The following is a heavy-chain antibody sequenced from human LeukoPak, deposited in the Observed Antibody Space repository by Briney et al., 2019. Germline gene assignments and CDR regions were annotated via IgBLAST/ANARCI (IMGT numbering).Heavy chain of an antibody. CDR3: ARVGYYDSSGWERYASDI. CDR2: INRDGSST. Sequence: GGSLRLSCAASGFTFSSYWMHWVRQTPGKGLVWVSRINRDGSSTIYADSVKGRFTISRDNAKNTLYLQMNSLRTEDTAVYYCARVGYYDSSGWERYASDIWGQGTMVTVSS. CDR1: GFTFSSYW. J-gene: IGHJ3*02. V-gene: IGHV3-74*01. D-gene: IGHD3-22*01.